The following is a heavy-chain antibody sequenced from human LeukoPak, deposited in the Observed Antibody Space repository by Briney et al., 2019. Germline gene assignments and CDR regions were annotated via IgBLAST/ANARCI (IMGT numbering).Heavy chain of an antibody. CDR3: ARGSGYSYGHVSAFDI. CDR2: IKQDGNEK. CDR1: GFTFNSYW. J-gene: IGHJ3*02. V-gene: IGHV3-7*01. D-gene: IGHD5-18*01. Sequence: GALRLSCAASGFTFNSYWMSWVRQAPGKGLEWVASIKQDGNEKYYVDSVKGRFTISRDNPKNSLYLQMSSLRAEDTAVYYCARGSGYSYGHVSAFDIWGQGTMVTVSS.